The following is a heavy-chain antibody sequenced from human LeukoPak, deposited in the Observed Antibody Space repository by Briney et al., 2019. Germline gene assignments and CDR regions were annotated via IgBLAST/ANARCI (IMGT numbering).Heavy chain of an antibody. Sequence: ASVTVSCKASGYTFTSYDINWVRQATGQGLGWLGWMNPNSGNTGYAQKFQGRVTMTRNTSISTAYMELSSLRSEDTAVYYCARGLDCSSSSCQNNWFDPWGQGTLVTVSS. D-gene: IGHD2-2*01. CDR1: GYTFTSYD. CDR2: MNPNSGNT. J-gene: IGHJ5*02. CDR3: ARGLDCSSSSCQNNWFDP. V-gene: IGHV1-8*01.